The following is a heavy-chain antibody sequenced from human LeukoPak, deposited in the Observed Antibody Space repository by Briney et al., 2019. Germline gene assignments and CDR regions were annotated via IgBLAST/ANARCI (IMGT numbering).Heavy chain of an antibody. CDR1: GGSISSSSYY. CDR2: IYYSGST. Sequence: PSETLSLTCTVSGGSISSSSYYWGWIRQPPGKGLEWIGSIYYSGSTYYNPSLKSRVTISVDTSKNQFSLKLSSVTAADTAVYYWARRGYCSSTSCYTWFDPWVQGTLVTVSS. CDR3: ARRGYCSSTSCYTWFDP. D-gene: IGHD2-2*02. J-gene: IGHJ5*02. V-gene: IGHV4-39*01.